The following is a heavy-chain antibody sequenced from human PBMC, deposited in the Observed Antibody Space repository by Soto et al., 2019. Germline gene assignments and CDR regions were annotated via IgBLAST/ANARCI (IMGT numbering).Heavy chain of an antibody. CDR1: GGTFSSYA. CDR2: IIPIFGTA. V-gene: IGHV1-69*13. J-gene: IGHJ6*02. D-gene: IGHD6-19*01. Sequence: ASVKVSCKASGGTFSSYAISWVRQAPGQGLEWMGGIIPIFGTANYAQKFQGRVTIAADESTSTAYMELSSLRSEDTAVYYCARDAIIAVAGTVYYYYYGMDVWGQGPTVTVSS. CDR3: ARDAIIAVAGTVYYYYYGMDV.